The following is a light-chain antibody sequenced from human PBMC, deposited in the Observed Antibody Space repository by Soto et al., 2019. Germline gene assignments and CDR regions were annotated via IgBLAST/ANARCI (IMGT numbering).Light chain of an antibody. V-gene: IGKV3-20*01. CDR1: QSVTNSY. CDR2: GAS. CDR3: QQYGTLIT. J-gene: IGKJ5*01. Sequence: EIVLTQSPGTLSLSPGERATLSCRASQSVTNSYLAWYQQKPGQAPRLPIYGASSRATGIPDRFSGSGSGTDFTLTISRLESEDFAVYYCQQYGTLITFGQGTRLEIK.